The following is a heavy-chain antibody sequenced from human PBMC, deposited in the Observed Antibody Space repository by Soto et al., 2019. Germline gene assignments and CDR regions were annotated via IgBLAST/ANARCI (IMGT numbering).Heavy chain of an antibody. D-gene: IGHD5-12*01. Sequence: PSETLSLTCIVSGGSIATSAYYWAWIRQPPGKGLEWIGSISDIGTTYYNSSLKSRVVISSDMSRNQFSLRAEDTAVYYCARDYYRFNSGYGFSMDVWGQGTTVTVSS. CDR2: ISDIGTT. CDR3: ARDYYRFNSGYGFSMDV. CDR1: GGSIATSAYY. V-gene: IGHV4-39*07. J-gene: IGHJ6*02.